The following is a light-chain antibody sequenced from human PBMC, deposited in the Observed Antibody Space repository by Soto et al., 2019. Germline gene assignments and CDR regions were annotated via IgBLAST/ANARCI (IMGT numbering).Light chain of an antibody. J-gene: IGKJ2*01. CDR1: QSISSW. V-gene: IGKV1-5*03. CDR2: EAS. Sequence: DIQMTQSPSTLSASVGDRVTITCRASQSISSWLAWYQQKPGAAPKLLIYEASTLESGVPSRFSGSRSGTEFTLTVNSLQPDDFATYYCQQYNDSFPFTFGQGTKLEI. CDR3: QQYNDSFPFT.